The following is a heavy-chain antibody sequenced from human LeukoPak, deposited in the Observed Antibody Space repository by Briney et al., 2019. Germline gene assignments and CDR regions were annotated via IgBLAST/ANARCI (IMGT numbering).Heavy chain of an antibody. V-gene: IGHV3-33*01. CDR1: GFTFSRFG. J-gene: IGHJ4*02. CDR2: IWYDGSNK. Sequence: GGSLRLSCAASGFTFSRFGMHWVRQAPGKGLEWVAVIWYDGSNKYYADSVKGRFTISRDNSKNTLYLEMNSLRAEDTAVYYCARDYYYDSSGYWDYYFDYWGQGTLVTVSS. D-gene: IGHD3-22*01. CDR3: ARDYYYDSSGYWDYYFDY.